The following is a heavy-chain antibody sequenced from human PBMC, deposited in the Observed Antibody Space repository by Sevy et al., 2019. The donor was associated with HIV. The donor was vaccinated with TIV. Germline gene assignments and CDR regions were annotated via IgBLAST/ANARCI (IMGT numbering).Heavy chain of an antibody. CDR2: MSPGDSGP. CDR1: AYTFTTHW. Sequence: GGSLRLSCKGSAYTFTTHWIGWVRQMPGKGLEWMGFMSPGDSGPRYSPSVQGQVTMSVGKSVGTAYLQWHSLETSETAIYYCARLDSYSIGWSPRYYFDYWGQGTLVTVSS. CDR3: ARLDSYSIGWSPRYYFDY. J-gene: IGHJ4*02. D-gene: IGHD6-19*01. V-gene: IGHV5-51*01.